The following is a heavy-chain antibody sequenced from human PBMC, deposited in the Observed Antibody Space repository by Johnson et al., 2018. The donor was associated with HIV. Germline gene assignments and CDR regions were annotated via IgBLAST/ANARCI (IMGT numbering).Heavy chain of an antibody. CDR2: IWYDGSIT. CDR3: AKQYYGSGGSVHAFDI. CDR1: GFTFSSHG. V-gene: IGHV3-33*06. Sequence: QVLLVESGGGVVQPGRSLRLSCAASGFTFSSHGMHWVCQAPGMGLEWVAVIWYDGSITYYADSVKGRFTISRDNSKNTLYLQMNSLRAEDTAVYYCAKQYYGSGGSVHAFDIWGQGTMVTVSS. J-gene: IGHJ3*02. D-gene: IGHD3-10*01.